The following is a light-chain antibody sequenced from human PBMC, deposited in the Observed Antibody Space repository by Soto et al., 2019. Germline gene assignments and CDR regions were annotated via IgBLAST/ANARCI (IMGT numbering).Light chain of an antibody. Sequence: QSVLTQPASVSGSPGQSVTISCTGTSSDVGVFDLVSWYQQHPGKAPHLIIFEVTKRPSGVSSRFSGSRSGLTASLTISGLQVEDEVEYYCCSFGESPISYVFGRGTKVTVL. V-gene: IGLV2-23*02. CDR3: CSFGESPISYV. CDR2: EVT. J-gene: IGLJ1*01. CDR1: SSDVGVFDL.